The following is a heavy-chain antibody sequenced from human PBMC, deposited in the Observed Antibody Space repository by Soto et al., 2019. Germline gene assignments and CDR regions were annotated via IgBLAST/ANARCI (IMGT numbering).Heavy chain of an antibody. V-gene: IGHV1-3*01. Sequence: ASVKVSCKTSGYSITKYGLHWVRQAPGQRLEWMGWINPGNGDTKYSQKFQGRVTITRDTSATTAYMELSSLRSEDSAVFYCARTDCSSTSCYNYYYYGMDVWGQGTTGTVS. CDR3: ARTDCSSTSCYNYYYYGMDV. CDR1: GYSITKYG. CDR2: INPGNGDT. J-gene: IGHJ6*02. D-gene: IGHD2-2*01.